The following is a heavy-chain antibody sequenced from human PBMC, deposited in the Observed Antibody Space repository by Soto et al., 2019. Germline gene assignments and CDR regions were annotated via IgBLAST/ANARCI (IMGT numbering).Heavy chain of an antibody. CDR2: ISGSGGST. Sequence: EVQLLESGGGLVQPGGSLRLSCAASGFTFSSYAMSWVRQAPGKGLEWVSAISGSGGSTYYADSVKGRFTISRDNSKNTLKQQMNRMRDEDKAVYYCTKSPVPAAMAVDYWGQGTLVTVSS. CDR3: TKSPVPAAMAVDY. D-gene: IGHD2-2*01. J-gene: IGHJ4*02. CDR1: GFTFSSYA. V-gene: IGHV3-23*01.